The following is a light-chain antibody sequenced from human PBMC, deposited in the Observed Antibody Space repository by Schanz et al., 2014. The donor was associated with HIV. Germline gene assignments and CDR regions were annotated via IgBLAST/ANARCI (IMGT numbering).Light chain of an antibody. J-gene: IGKJ3*01. V-gene: IGKV3-20*01. CDR1: QSVGTI. CDR2: GAS. Sequence: EVVMTQSPATLSVSPGERATLSCRASQSVGTILAWYQQKPGQAPRLLIYGASTRATGIPDRFSGSGSGTDFTLTISRLEPEDFAVYYCQQYGSSPFTFGPGTKVDIK. CDR3: QQYGSSPFT.